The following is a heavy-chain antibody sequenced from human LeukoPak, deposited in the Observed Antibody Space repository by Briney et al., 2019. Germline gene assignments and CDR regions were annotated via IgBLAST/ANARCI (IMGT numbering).Heavy chain of an antibody. CDR2: IDPNSGGT. CDR1: GGTFSSYA. CDR3: ARDYFGTMMSY. J-gene: IGHJ4*02. V-gene: IGHV1-2*02. D-gene: IGHD3-22*01. Sequence: GASVKVSCKASGGTFSSYAIRWVRQAPGQGLEWMGWIDPNSGGTNYAQKFQGRVTMTRDTSISTAYMELSRLRSDDTAVYYCARDYFGTMMSYWGQGTLVTVSS.